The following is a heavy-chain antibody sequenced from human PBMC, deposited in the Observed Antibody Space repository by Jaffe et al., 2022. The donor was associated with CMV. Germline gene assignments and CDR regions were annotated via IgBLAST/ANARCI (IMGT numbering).Heavy chain of an antibody. CDR2: IYPGDSDT. Sequence: EVQLVQSGAEVRKPGESLRISCKASGYNFTTYWVGWVRQMPGKGLEWMGIIYPGDSDTIYSPSFQGQVTISVDKSISIAYLQWSSLKASDTAMYYCARLGYYIYWADSWGQGTQVTVS. J-gene: IGHJ5*01. V-gene: IGHV5-51*01. CDR3: ARLGYYIYWADS. CDR1: GYNFTTYW. D-gene: IGHD3-22*01.